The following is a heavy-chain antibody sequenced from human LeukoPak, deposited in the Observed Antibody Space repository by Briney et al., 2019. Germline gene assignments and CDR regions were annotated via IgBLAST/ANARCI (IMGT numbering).Heavy chain of an antibody. CDR1: GFSISSPA. CDR3: AIASSNQLVGSPFDY. V-gene: IGHV3-21*01. Sequence: PGGSLRLSCAASGFSISSPAMNWVRQAPGKGLEWVSSVNNVASHIYYAGSVRGRFTISRDNAKNSVYLQMNSLRAEDTAVYYCAIASSNQLVGSPFDYWGQGTLVTVSS. CDR2: VNNVASHI. J-gene: IGHJ4*02. D-gene: IGHD6-13*01.